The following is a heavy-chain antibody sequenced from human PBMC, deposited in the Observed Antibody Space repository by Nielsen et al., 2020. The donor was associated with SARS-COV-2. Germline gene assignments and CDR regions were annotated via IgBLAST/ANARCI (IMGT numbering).Heavy chain of an antibody. CDR1: GFTFSSYG. J-gene: IGHJ4*02. Sequence: GESLKISCAASGFTFSSYGMHWVRQAPGKGLEWVSGITYVGRTYVADSVRGRFSVSRDNFQKRVYLQMSSLRAEDTAVYYCAKHWIRTHDAWGQGTLVTVSS. V-gene: IGHV3-23*01. CDR3: AKHWIRTHDA. CDR2: ITYVGRT. D-gene: IGHD1-1*01.